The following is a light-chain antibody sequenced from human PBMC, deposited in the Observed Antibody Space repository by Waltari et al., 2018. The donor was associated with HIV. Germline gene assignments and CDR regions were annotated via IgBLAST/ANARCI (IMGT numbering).Light chain of an antibody. CDR1: SSDVAGYNY. Sequence: QSALTQPRSVSGSPGQSVTISCTGTSSDVAGYNYVSWYQQHPDKAPKLMIYDVNKRPSGVPDRFSGSKSGNTASLTISGLQAEDEADYYCCSYAGTYTWVFGGGTKLTVL. CDR3: CSYAGTYTWV. CDR2: DVN. V-gene: IGLV2-11*01. J-gene: IGLJ3*02.